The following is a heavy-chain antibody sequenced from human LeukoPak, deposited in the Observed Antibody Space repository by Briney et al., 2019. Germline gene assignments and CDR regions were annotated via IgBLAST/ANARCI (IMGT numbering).Heavy chain of an antibody. D-gene: IGHD6-13*01. CDR2: IIPILGIA. CDR1: GGTFSSYA. Sequence: SVKVSCKASGGTFSSYAISWVRQAPGQGLEWMGRIIPILGIANYAQEFQGRVTITADKSTSTAYMELSSLRSEDTAVYYCARTRYSSSWDNWFDPWGQGTLVTVSS. CDR3: ARTRYSSSWDNWFDP. J-gene: IGHJ5*02. V-gene: IGHV1-69*04.